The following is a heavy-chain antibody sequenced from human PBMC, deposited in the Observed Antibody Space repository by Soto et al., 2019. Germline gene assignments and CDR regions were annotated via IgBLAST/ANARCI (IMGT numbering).Heavy chain of an antibody. CDR1: GFTFSSYG. Sequence: GGSKRLSCAASGFTFSSYGMHWVRQAPGKGLEWVAVIWYDGSNKYYADSVKGRFTISRDNSKNTLYLQMNSLRAEDTAVYYCARDKVTTEFYYYYYYMDVWGKGTTVTVSS. V-gene: IGHV3-33*01. D-gene: IGHD4-17*01. CDR2: IWYDGSNK. J-gene: IGHJ6*03. CDR3: ARDKVTTEFYYYYYYMDV.